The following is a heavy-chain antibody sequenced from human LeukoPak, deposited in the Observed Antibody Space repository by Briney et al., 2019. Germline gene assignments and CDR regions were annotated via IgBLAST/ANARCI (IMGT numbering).Heavy chain of an antibody. CDR1: GFNFGAYA. D-gene: IGHD5-24*01. CDR2: ITWNSDSR. CDR3: AKDRGGGGFNFFDF. Sequence: GGSLRLSCAASGFNFGAYAMHWVRQPPGKGPEWVSRITWNSDSRVYADSVQGRFAISRDNAKNSLYLQMNSLRAEDTALYYCAKDRGGGGFNFFDFWGQGTLVTVSS. V-gene: IGHV3-9*01. J-gene: IGHJ4*02.